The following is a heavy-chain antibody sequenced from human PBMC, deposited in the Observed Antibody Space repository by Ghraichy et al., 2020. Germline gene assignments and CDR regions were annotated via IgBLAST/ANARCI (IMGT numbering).Heavy chain of an antibody. CDR2: ITGSGDKT. CDR1: GFTFSNSA. CDR3: AKDRGVVGYPYWYFDL. V-gene: IGHV3-23*01. J-gene: IGHJ2*01. D-gene: IGHD3-3*01. Sequence: GGSLRLSCAASGFTFSNSAETWVRQTPGKGLEWVSSITGSGDKTYNADSVKGRFIISRDNSQNTLYLQMNSLRAEDTAVYYCAKDRGVVGYPYWYFDLWGXG.